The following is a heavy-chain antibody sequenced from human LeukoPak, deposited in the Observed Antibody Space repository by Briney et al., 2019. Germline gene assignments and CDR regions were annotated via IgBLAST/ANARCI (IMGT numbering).Heavy chain of an antibody. V-gene: IGHV4-59*11. CDR3: ARVTGYNWNYADY. J-gene: IGHJ4*02. Sequence: SETLSLTCTVSGGFISSHYWSWIRQPPGKGLEWIGYIYYSGSTNYNPSLKSRVTISVDTSKNQFSLKLSSVTAADTAAYYCARVTGYNWNYADYWGQGTLVTVSS. CDR1: GGFISSHY. D-gene: IGHD1-7*01. CDR2: IYYSGST.